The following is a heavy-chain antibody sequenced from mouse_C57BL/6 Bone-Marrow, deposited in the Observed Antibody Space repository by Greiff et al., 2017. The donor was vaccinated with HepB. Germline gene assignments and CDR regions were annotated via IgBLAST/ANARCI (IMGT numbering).Heavy chain of an antibody. CDR3: ARSNPWFAY. CDR2: ISYDGSN. CDR1: GYSITSGYY. Sequence: EVKLQESGPGLVKPSQSLSLTCSVTGYSITSGYYWHWIRQFPGNKLEWMGYISYDGSNNYNPSLKNRISITRDTSKNQFFLKLNSVTTEDTATYYCARSNPWFAYWGQGTLVTVSA. D-gene: IGHD2-5*01. V-gene: IGHV3-6*01. J-gene: IGHJ3*01.